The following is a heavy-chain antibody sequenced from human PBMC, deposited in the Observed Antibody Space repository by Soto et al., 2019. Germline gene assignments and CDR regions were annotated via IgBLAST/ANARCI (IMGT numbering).Heavy chain of an antibody. CDR3: ARAQGSGFLVS. CDR1: GGSISSGDYY. Sequence: QVQLQESGPGLVKPSQTLSLTCTVSGGSISSGDYYWSWIRQPPGRGLEWIGYIYYSGSTYYNPSLKIRVTIAVDTSQNQFSLKLSSVTAADTAVYYCARAQGSGFLVSWGQGTLVTVSS. V-gene: IGHV4-30-4*01. J-gene: IGHJ4*02. D-gene: IGHD3-10*01. CDR2: IYYSGST.